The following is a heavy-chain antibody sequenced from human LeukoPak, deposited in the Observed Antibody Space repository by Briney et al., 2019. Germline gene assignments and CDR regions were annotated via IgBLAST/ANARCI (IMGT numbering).Heavy chain of an antibody. CDR3: AKADDSSGYYDY. CDR1: GFTFSSYE. CDR2: ISYDGSNK. Sequence: GGSLRLSCAASGFTFSSYEMNWVRQAPGKGLEWVAVISYDGSNKYYADSVKGRFTISRDNSKNTLYLQMNSLRAEDTAVYYCAKADDSSGYYDYWGQGTLVTVSS. J-gene: IGHJ4*02. D-gene: IGHD3-22*01. V-gene: IGHV3-30*18.